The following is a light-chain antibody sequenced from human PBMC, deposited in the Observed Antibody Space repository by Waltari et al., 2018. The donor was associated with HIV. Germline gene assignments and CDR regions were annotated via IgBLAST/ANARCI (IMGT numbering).Light chain of an antibody. Sequence: NFMLTQPHSVSESPGKTVTISCARSSGSIASNHVQWYQQRPGSAPTPVMYEDYQRPPGVPDLFAGSIDSSSNSASLTISELKTEDEADYYCQSYDSTNPCIFGTGTRVTVL. CDR2: EDY. CDR3: QSYDSTNPCI. V-gene: IGLV6-57*03. J-gene: IGLJ1*01. CDR1: SGSIASNH.